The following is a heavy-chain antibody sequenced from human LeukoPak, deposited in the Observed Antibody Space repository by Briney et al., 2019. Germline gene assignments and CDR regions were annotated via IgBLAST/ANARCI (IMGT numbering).Heavy chain of an antibody. CDR2: ISYDGSNK. D-gene: IGHD2-2*01. CDR3: ARVWDCSSTSCYARYYYYGMDV. V-gene: IGHV3-30-3*01. J-gene: IGHJ6*02. Sequence: GSLRLSCAASGFTFSSYAMHWVRQAPGKGLEWVAVISYDGSNKYYADSVKGRFTISRDNSKNTLYLQMNSLRAEDTAVYYCARVWDCSSTSCYARYYYYGMDVWGQGTTVTVSS. CDR1: GFTFSSYA.